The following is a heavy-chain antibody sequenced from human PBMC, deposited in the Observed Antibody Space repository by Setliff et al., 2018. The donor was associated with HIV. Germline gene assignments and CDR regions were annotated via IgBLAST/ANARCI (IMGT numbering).Heavy chain of an antibody. CDR1: GYTFVNYY. CDR3: ARETQTNSGGYLA. J-gene: IGHJ4*02. CDR2: MNCMNGDT. V-gene: IGHV1-46*01. Sequence: ASVKVSCKTSGYTFVNYYVNWVRQAPGQGLEWIGIMNCMNGDTSYAQSLKGRVTVTRDTSTSTVYMDLSSLRPEDTAVYYCARETQTNSGGYLAWGQGTLVTVSS. D-gene: IGHD3-10*01.